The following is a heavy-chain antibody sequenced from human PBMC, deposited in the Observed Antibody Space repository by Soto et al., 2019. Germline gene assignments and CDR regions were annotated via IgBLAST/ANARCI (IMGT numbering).Heavy chain of an antibody. Sequence: GESLKISCQGSGYTFSNHWINWVRLVPGKGLEWMGTIFPRGSDTRYSPSLQGQVIISVDKSTNTAYLQWTRLTASDTAIYYCAKSIEGGPMDVWGQGTTVTVSS. V-gene: IGHV5-51*01. J-gene: IGHJ6*02. CDR1: GYTFSNHW. D-gene: IGHD1-26*01. CDR3: AKSIEGGPMDV. CDR2: IFPRGSDT.